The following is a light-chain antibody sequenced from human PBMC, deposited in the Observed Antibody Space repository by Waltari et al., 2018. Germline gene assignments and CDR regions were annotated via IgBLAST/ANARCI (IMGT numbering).Light chain of an antibody. CDR3: QHYLRLPVT. V-gene: IGKV3-20*01. J-gene: IGKJ1*01. Sequence: IVFTQSPGTLSLSPGESATLSCRTSQSVTRALAWYQQKPGLAPRLLIYGASNRATGIPDRFSGSGSGTDFSLTISSLEPEDFAVYYCQHYLRLPVTFGQGTKVEVK. CDR1: QSVTRA. CDR2: GAS.